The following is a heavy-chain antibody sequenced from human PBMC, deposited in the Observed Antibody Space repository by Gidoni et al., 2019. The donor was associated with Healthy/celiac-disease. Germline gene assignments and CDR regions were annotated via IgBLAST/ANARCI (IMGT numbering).Heavy chain of an antibody. CDR1: GFPFVSYA. J-gene: IGHJ4*02. D-gene: IGHD3-10*01. CDR3: AKKVWVRGVILHHHYYFDY. CDR2: ISGSGGST. Sequence: EVQLLESGGGLVQPGGSLNFRCAASGFPFVSYAMRWVRQAPGKGVEWVSAISGSGGSTYYADSVKGRFTISRDNSKNTLYLQMNSLRAEDTAVYYCAKKVWVRGVILHHHYYFDYWGQGTLVTVSS. V-gene: IGHV3-23*01.